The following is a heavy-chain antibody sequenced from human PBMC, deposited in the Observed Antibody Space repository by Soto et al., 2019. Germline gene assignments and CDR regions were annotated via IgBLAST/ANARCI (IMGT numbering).Heavy chain of an antibody. V-gene: IGHV4-59*01. CDR2: IYYSGST. CDR3: ARGGVSAMVMFDP. CDR1: GGSISSYC. J-gene: IGHJ5*02. D-gene: IGHD5-18*01. Sequence: SETLSLTWTVSGGSISSYCWSWIRQPPGKGLEWIGYIYYSGSTNYNPSLKSRVTISVDTSKNQFSLKLSSVTAADTAVYYCARGGVSAMVMFDPWGQGTLVTVSS.